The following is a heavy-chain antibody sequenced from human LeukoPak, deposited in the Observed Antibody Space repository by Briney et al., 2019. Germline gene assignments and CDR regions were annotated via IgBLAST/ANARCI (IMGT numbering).Heavy chain of an antibody. CDR3: ARKGERQWLLRSDPEHFDPGVQDYYAMDV. CDR1: GFIFSIYR. CDR2: ISRSGDTI. Sequence: GGSLRLSCTASGFIFSIYRMNWVRQAPGKGLEWISYISRSGDTIYYADSVKGRFTISRDNAKNSLYLQMNSLRAEDTAVYYCARKGERQWLLRSDPEHFDPGVQDYYAMDVWGQGTTVTVSS. D-gene: IGHD6-19*01. J-gene: IGHJ6*02. V-gene: IGHV3-48*04.